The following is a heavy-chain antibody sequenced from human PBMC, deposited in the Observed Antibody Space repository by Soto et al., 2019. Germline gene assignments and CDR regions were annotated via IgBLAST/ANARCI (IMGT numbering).Heavy chain of an antibody. Sequence: GGSLRLSCAASGFTFSSYWMSWVRQAPGKGLEWVANIKQDGSEKYYVDSVKGRFTISRDNAKNSLYLQMNSLRAEDTAVYYCARDIVKAVAGTFDYWGQGTLVTVSS. D-gene: IGHD6-19*01. CDR2: IKQDGSEK. J-gene: IGHJ4*02. V-gene: IGHV3-7*03. CDR3: ARDIVKAVAGTFDY. CDR1: GFTFSSYW.